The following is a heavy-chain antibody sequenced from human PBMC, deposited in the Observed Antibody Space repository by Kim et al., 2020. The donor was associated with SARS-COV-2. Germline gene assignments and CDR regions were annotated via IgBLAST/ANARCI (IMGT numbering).Heavy chain of an antibody. D-gene: IGHD3-10*01. Sequence: SETLSLTCAVSGGSISSYYWCWFLQHPAKGVLWFGEIIYHGGSNYYNSSLSSRTTISVDNSKNPFSLLLTSMTAADTAHYYCAGSFTIVRCSFYFYYLD. CDR3: AGSFTIVRCSFYFYY. V-gene: IGHV4-38-2*01. CDR2: IYHGGSN. CDR1: GGSISSYY. J-gene: IGHJ4*01.